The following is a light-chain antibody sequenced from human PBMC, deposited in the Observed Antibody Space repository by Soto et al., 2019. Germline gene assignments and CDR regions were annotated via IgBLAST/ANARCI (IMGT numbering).Light chain of an antibody. J-gene: IGKJ1*01. CDR2: KAS. CDR3: QQYYSYPPT. CDR1: QSISSW. Sequence: DIQMTQSPSTLSASVGDRVTITCRASQSISSWLAWYQQKPGKAPKLLIYKASSLHSGVPSRFSGSGSGTDFTLTISCLQPEDFATYYCQQYYSYPPTFAQGTKV. V-gene: IGKV1-5*03.